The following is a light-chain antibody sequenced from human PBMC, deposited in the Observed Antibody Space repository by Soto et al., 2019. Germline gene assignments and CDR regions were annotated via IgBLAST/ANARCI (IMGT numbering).Light chain of an antibody. CDR1: DSNIKTNS. V-gene: IGLV1-47*02. J-gene: IGLJ3*02. CDR2: NND. Sequence: QSVLTQTPAASATPGQRVTISCSGSDSNIKTNSVYWYRQLPGAAPKLLIYNNDQRPSGVPDRFSASKSDTSASLAISGLRSEDEADYYCAIWDDNLSRGVFGGGTKLTVL. CDR3: AIWDDNLSRGV.